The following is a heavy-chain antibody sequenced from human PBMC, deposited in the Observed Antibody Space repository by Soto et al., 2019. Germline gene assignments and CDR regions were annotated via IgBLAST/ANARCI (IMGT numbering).Heavy chain of an antibody. CDR2: ISYDGSKK. Sequence: QVQLVESGGGVVQPGRSLSLSCAASGFTFNNYAMHWVRQAPGKGLEWVAIISYDGSKKYYADSVKGRFTISRDNSKNTLYLQMNSQRTEDTAVYYCARDRYGLDVWGQGTTVTVSS. V-gene: IGHV3-30-3*01. CDR1: GFTFNNYA. J-gene: IGHJ6*02. CDR3: ARDRYGLDV.